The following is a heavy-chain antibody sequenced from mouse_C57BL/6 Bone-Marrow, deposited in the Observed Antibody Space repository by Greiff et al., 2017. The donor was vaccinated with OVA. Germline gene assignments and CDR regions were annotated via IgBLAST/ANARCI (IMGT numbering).Heavy chain of an antibody. CDR3: ARMVGYHHYYAMDY. J-gene: IGHJ4*01. Sequence: VQGVESGAELARPGASVKLSCKASGYTFTSYGISWVKQRTGQGLEWIGEIYPRSGNTYYNEKFKGKATLTADKSSSTAYMELRSLTSEDSAVYFCARMVGYHHYYAMDYWGQGTSVTVSS. CDR2: IYPRSGNT. CDR1: GYTFTSYG. V-gene: IGHV1-81*01. D-gene: IGHD1-1*02.